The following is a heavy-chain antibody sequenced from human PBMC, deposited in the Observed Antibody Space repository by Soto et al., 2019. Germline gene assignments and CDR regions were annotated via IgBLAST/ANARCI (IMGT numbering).Heavy chain of an antibody. V-gene: IGHV3-23*01. CDR3: AKGGVDIVVVVAATRAYYYYYMDV. CDR1: GFTFSSYA. J-gene: IGHJ6*03. D-gene: IGHD2-15*01. Sequence: GGSLRLSCAASGFTFSSYAMSWVRQAPGKGLEWVSAISGSGGSTYYADSVKGRFTISRDNSKNTLYLQMNSLRAEDTAVYYCAKGGVDIVVVVAATRAYYYYYMDVWGKGTTVTVS. CDR2: ISGSGGST.